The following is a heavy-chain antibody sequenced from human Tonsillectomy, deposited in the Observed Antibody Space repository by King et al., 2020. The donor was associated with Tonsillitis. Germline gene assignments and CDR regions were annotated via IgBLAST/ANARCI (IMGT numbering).Heavy chain of an antibody. V-gene: IGHV1-2*06. CDR2: INPDSGAA. J-gene: IGHJ4*02. Sequence: QLVQSGAEVKRPGASVKVSCQASGYSFTGYSIHWVRQAPGQGLDWMGRINPDSGAADYALRFEDRVAMTADTSSRTAYLELTRLRSDDTATYFCARDTGGWRSFDYWGQGTLVTVSS. CDR3: ARDTGGWRSFDY. CDR1: GYSFTGYS. D-gene: IGHD2-8*02.